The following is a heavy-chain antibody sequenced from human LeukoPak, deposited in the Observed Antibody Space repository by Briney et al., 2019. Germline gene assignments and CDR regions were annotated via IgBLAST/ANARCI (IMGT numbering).Heavy chain of an antibody. CDR1: GGSFSGYY. CDR2: INHSGST. V-gene: IGHV4-34*01. D-gene: IGHD3-10*01. CDR3: ARGAWIWFGESGTFDY. J-gene: IGHJ4*02. Sequence: KASETLSLTCAVYGGSFSGYYWSWIRQPPGKGLEWIGEINHSGSTNYNPSLKSRVTISVDTSKNQFSLKLSSVTAADTAVYYCARGAWIWFGESGTFDYWGQGTLVTVSS.